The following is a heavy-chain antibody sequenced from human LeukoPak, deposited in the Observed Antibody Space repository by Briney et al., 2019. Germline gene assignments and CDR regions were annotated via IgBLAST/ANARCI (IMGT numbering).Heavy chain of an antibody. D-gene: IGHD1-26*01. CDR3: AREERERVVWDY. J-gene: IGHJ4*02. Sequence: SETLSLTCTVSGGSISSGGYYWSWIRQHPGKGLEWIGYIYYSGSTYYNPSLKSRVTISVDTSKNQFSLKLSSVTAADTAVYYCAREERERVVWDYWGQGTLVTVSS. V-gene: IGHV4-31*03. CDR2: IYYSGST. CDR1: GGSISSGGYY.